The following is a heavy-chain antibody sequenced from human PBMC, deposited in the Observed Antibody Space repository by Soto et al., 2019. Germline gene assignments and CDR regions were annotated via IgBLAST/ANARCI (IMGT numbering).Heavy chain of an antibody. J-gene: IGHJ4*02. Sequence: GGSLRLSCAASGFTFSSYAMSWVRQAPGKGLEWVSAISGSGGSTYYADSVKGRFTISRDNSKDTLYLQMNSLRAEDTAVYYCAKSWLKLRWYYFDYWGQGTLVTVSS. CDR3: AKSWLKLRWYYFDY. V-gene: IGHV3-23*01. CDR2: ISGSGGST. CDR1: GFTFSSYA. D-gene: IGHD6-19*01.